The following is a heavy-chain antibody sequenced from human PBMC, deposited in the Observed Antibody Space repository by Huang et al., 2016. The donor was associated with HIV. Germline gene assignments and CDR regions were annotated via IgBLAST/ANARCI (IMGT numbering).Heavy chain of an antibody. CDR2: IYYSGIT. Sequence: QGQLQESGRGLVKPSEPLSLTCTVSGGSCSSSFYYWGWLRQSPGKGLEWIGSIYYSGITYYNPSLKSRVTIAADTSNSQFSLKLTSVTAADSAVYYCVRHRPNYDFWSGYYPYFDDWGQGTLVTVSS. CDR3: VRHRPNYDFWSGYYPYFDD. J-gene: IGHJ4*02. D-gene: IGHD3-3*01. V-gene: IGHV4-39*01. CDR1: GGSCSSSFYY.